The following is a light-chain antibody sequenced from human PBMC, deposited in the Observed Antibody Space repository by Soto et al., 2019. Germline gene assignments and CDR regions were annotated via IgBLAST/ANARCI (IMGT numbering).Light chain of an antibody. CDR2: EVS. Sequence: QSALTQPPSASGSPGQSVTISCTGTTSDVGGYNYVSWYQQHPGKAPKLMIYEVSQRPSGVPDRFSGSKSGNTASLTVSGFQAEDEADYYCGSYSCSNADWVFGGGTKLTVL. J-gene: IGLJ3*02. V-gene: IGLV2-8*01. CDR3: GSYSCSNADWV. CDR1: TSDVGGYNY.